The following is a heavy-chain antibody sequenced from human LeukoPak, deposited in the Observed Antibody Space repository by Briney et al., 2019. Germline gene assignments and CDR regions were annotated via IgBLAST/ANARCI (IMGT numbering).Heavy chain of an antibody. CDR2: VRDKVDNYAT. J-gene: IGHJ4*02. CDR1: GFTSGASA. D-gene: IGHD6-13*01. CDR3: TRRGYGSSRDD. V-gene: IGHV3-73*01. Sequence: GGSLTLSCAGSGFTSGASAMHWVRQASGKGLEWVGRVRDKVDNYATAYAASAKGRFTVSRDDSKNTAYLQMNSLKIEDTAVYYCTRRGYGSSRDDWGQGTLVTVSS.